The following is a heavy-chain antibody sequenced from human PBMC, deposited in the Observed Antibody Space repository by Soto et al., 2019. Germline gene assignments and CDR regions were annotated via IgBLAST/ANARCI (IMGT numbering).Heavy chain of an antibody. CDR2: ITGSGETI. Sequence: GGSLRLSCAASGFTFSSYSMNWVRQAPGKGLEWVSYITGSGETIYYADSVKGRFTISRDNAKNSLYVQMNSLRAEDTAVYYCARDRDFAFDYWGQGILVTVS. V-gene: IGHV3-48*01. J-gene: IGHJ4*02. CDR1: GFTFSSYS. CDR3: ARDRDFAFDY.